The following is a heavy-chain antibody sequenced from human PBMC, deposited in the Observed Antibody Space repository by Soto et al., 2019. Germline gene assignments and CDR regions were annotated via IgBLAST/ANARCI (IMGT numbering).Heavy chain of an antibody. CDR2: IDPSDSYT. J-gene: IGHJ3*02. Sequence: PVESLKISCKGSGDSLTSYWISWVRQMPWKGLEWMGRIDPSDSYTNYSPSFQGHVTISADKSISTAYLQWSSLKASDTAMYYCARIPPPATGVKWAFDIWGQGTMVTVSS. CDR3: ARIPPPATGVKWAFDI. V-gene: IGHV5-10-1*01. CDR1: GDSLTSYW. D-gene: IGHD5-12*01.